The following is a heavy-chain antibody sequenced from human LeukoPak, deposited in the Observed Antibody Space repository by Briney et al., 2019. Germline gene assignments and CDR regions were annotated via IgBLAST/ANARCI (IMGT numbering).Heavy chain of an antibody. Sequence: SETLSLTCTVSTDSISDHYWGWIRQPPGKGLEWIAYISDTGSISYKPSLKSRVTISLKTSQNQFSLKVTSVNTSDTAVYYCARLTENNWCDPWGQGIRVTVSS. J-gene: IGHJ5*02. D-gene: IGHD4/OR15-4a*01. CDR1: TDSISDHY. V-gene: IGHV4-59*11. CDR2: ISDTGSI. CDR3: ARLTENNWCDP.